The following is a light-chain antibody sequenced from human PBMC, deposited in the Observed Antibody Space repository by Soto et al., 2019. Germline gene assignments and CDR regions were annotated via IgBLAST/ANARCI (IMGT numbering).Light chain of an antibody. Sequence: DIQKTQSVSTLSAYIGDRVTITCRASQNISSFVDWYQQKPGKAPKPLIYAASSLESGVPSRFSGSGSGTEFTLTIASLLPEDFATYYCHQSYSFPPWTFGQGTKVDIK. V-gene: IGKV1-39*01. CDR3: HQSYSFPPWT. CDR2: AAS. CDR1: QNISSF. J-gene: IGKJ1*01.